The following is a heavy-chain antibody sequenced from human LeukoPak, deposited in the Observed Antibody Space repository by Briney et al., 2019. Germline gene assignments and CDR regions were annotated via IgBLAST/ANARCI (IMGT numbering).Heavy chain of an antibody. J-gene: IGHJ5*02. Sequence: QAGGSLRLSCAASGFTFSSSEMNWVRQAPGKGLEWVSYISPGGSATYYADSVKGRFTISRNDAQNSLYLQMNILRAEDTAVYYCARVPWFDPWGQGTLVTVSS. CDR3: ARVPWFDP. CDR1: GFTFSSSE. V-gene: IGHV3-48*03. CDR2: ISPGGSAT.